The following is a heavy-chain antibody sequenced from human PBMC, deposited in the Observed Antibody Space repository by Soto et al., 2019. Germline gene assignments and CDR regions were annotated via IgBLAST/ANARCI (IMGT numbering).Heavy chain of an antibody. CDR2: IFSSGST. D-gene: IGHD2-2*01. Sequence: SETLALTCTVSGDSISSFYWTWIRQPPGKGLEWVGYIFSSGSTNYNPSLKSRVTISVDTSENQFSLKLTSVTAADTAVYYCARVGYCSSTPCWPIGYFEYWGQGTLVTVSS. CDR1: GDSISSFY. J-gene: IGHJ4*02. CDR3: ARVGYCSSTPCWPIGYFEY. V-gene: IGHV4-59*01.